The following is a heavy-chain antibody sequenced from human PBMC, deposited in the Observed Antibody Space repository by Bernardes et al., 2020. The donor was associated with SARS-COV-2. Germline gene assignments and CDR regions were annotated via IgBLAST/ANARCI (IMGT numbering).Heavy chain of an antibody. Sequence: GGSLRLSFSASGFTFSSYAMSWVRQAPVKGLEWVSAICGSGGSTYYADSVKGRFTISRDNSKNTLYLQMNSLRGEDTAVYYCATTPQYEYTRVFDFWGQGTVVTVSS. J-gene: IGHJ4*02. CDR2: ICGSGGST. V-gene: IGHV3-23*01. CDR1: GFTFSSYA. D-gene: IGHD2-15*01. CDR3: ATTPQYEYTRVFDF.